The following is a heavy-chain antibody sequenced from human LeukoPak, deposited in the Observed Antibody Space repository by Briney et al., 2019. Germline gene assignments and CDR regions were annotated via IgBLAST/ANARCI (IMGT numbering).Heavy chain of an antibody. J-gene: IGHJ6*02. Sequence: GRSLRLSCATSGFTFDDYAIHWVRHAPGKGLEGVSGISWNRASLGYADSVKGRFTISRDNSKNTLYVQMNSLRAEDTAVYYCARETYYYGSGSYAYGMDVWGQGTTVTVSS. V-gene: IGHV3-9*01. CDR1: GFTFDDYA. D-gene: IGHD3-10*01. CDR2: ISWNRASL. CDR3: ARETYYYGSGSYAYGMDV.